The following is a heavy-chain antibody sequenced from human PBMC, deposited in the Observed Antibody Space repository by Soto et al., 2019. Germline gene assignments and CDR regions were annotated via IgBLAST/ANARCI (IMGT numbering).Heavy chain of an antibody. CDR2: IWYDGSNK. CDR1: GLTFSSYG. J-gene: IGHJ3*02. CDR3: ARGEGCSSTSCYDAFDI. V-gene: IGHV3-33*01. D-gene: IGHD2-2*01. Sequence: GGSLRLSCAASGLTFSSYGMHWVRQAPGKGLEWVAVIWYDGSNKYYADSVKGRFTISRDNSKNTLYLQMNSLRAEDTAVYYCARGEGCSSTSCYDAFDIWGQGTMVTVSS.